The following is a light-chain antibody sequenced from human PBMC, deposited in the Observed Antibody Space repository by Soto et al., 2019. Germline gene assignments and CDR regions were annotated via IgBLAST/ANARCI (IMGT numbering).Light chain of an antibody. CDR2: KAS. V-gene: IGKV1-5*03. CDR1: QRISTW. J-gene: IGKJ1*01. CDR3: QQYNSYSS. Sequence: DIQMTQSPSTLSASVGDRVTITCRVSQRISTWLAWYQQKPGKAPKLLIYKASTLESGVPSRFSGSGSGTEFTLTISSLQPDDFATYYCQQYNSYSSFGQGTKVEIK.